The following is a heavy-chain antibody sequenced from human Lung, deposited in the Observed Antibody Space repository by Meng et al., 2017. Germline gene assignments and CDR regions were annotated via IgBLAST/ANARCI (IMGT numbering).Heavy chain of an antibody. V-gene: IGHV4-4*02. Sequence: QQPVSRPTLGQPSGTRSLACRCSVAPIARTTWASWHRPTRRQGLELIGEISHSGSTVYRPSLQGRVSISLDKSNNEFSLKLTSATAADTAVYYCARETLRELGLFHYWGQGILVTAPQ. J-gene: IGHJ4*02. CDR1: VAPIARTTW. D-gene: IGHD1-7*01. CDR3: ARETLRELGLFHY. CDR2: ISHSGST.